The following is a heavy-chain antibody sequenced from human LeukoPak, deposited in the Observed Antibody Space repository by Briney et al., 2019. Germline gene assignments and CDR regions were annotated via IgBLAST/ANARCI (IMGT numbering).Heavy chain of an antibody. J-gene: IGHJ4*02. CDR1: GYTFNNFD. V-gene: IGHV1-8*03. CDR3: ARAPTPFYYDSSAYYSDF. CDR2: MNPYTGKT. D-gene: IGHD6-25*01. Sequence: ASVKVSCKTSGYTFNNFDINWVRQATGQGLEWLGWMNPYTGKTGYAQKFQGRVTFTGDTSIRTAYMEVSSLTSEDTAVYYCARAPTPFYYDSSAYYSDFWGQGTLVTVSS.